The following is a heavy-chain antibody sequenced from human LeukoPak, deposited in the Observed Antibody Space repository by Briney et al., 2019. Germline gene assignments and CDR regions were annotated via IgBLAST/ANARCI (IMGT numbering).Heavy chain of an antibody. V-gene: IGHV4-4*02. CDR2: IHHSGNT. CDR1: GGSVSSDNW. D-gene: IGHD3-9*01. J-gene: IGHJ4*02. Sequence: SETLSLICAVSGGSVSSDNWWSLVRQPPGKGLEWIGEIHHSGNTNYSPSLKSRVTISLDKSRNQFSLKLNSVTAADTAVYYCAKAGVWLPAVWGQGTLVTVSS. CDR3: AKAGVWLPAV.